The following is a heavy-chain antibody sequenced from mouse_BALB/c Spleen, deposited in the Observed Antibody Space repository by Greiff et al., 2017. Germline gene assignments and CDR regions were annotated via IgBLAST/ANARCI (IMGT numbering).Heavy chain of an antibody. J-gene: IGHJ4*01. V-gene: IGHV5-17*02. Sequence: EVNVVESGGGLVQPGGSRKLSCAASGFTFSSFGMHWVRQAPEKGLEWVAYISSGSSTIYYADTVKGRFTISRDNPKNTLFLQMTSLRSEDTAMYYCARGGNYYGYAMDYWGQGTSVTGSS. CDR2: ISSGSSTI. D-gene: IGHD1-1*01. CDR1: GFTFSSFG. CDR3: ARGGNYYGYAMDY.